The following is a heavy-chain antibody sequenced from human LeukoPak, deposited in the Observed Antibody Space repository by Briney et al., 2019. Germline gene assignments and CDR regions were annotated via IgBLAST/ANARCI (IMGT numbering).Heavy chain of an antibody. D-gene: IGHD1-1*01. CDR3: ARLSDTFGTSSRILDY. CDR2: ISGSADNT. V-gene: IGHV3-23*01. CDR1: GFTFITYA. J-gene: IGHJ4*02. Sequence: GGSLRLSCAASGFTFITYAMAWVRQVPGKGLEWVSSISGSADNTYYADSVKGRLTISRDNSKNTLFLQMNGLRADDTAVYFCARLSDTFGTSSRILDYWGQGALVTVSS.